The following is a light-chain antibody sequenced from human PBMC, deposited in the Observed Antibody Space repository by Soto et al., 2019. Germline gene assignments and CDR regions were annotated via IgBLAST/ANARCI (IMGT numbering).Light chain of an antibody. CDR3: GSWDSSLSAYV. CDR2: DDN. CDR1: SSNIGGNS. J-gene: IGLJ1*01. Sequence: QSVLTQPPSVPAAPGQKATISCSGSSSNIGGNSVSWYQQLPGTAPKLLIYDDNKRPSGIPDRFSGSKSGTSATLGITGFQTGDEADYYCGSWDSSLSAYVFGTGTKVTVL. V-gene: IGLV1-51*01.